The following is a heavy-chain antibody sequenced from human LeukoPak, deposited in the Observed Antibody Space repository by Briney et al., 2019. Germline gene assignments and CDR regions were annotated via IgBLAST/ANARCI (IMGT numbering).Heavy chain of an antibody. D-gene: IGHD2-2*01. CDR1: GGSISSYY. Sequence: KTSETLSLTCTVSGGSISSYYWSWIRQPPGKGLEWIGYIYYSGSTNYNPSLKSRVTISVDTSRNQFSLKLSSVTAADTAVYYCARGASRVVPAAPDRWFDPWGQGTLVTVSS. CDR3: ARGASRVVPAAPDRWFDP. CDR2: IYYSGST. V-gene: IGHV4-59*01. J-gene: IGHJ5*02.